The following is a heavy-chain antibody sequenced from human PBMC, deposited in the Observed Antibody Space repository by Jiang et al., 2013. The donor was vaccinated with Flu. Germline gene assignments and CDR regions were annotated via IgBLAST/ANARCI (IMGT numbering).Heavy chain of an antibody. V-gene: IGHV4-39*01. CDR2: IYYSGST. D-gene: IGHD2-2*01. Sequence: GLVKPSETLSLTCTVSGGSISSSSYYWGWIRQPPGKGLEWIGSIYYSGSTYYNPSLKSRVTISVDTSKNQFSLKLSSVTAADTAVYYCARQLGYCSSTSCWNYYYYGMDVWGQGTTVTVSS. CDR1: GGSISSSSYY. J-gene: IGHJ6*02. CDR3: ARQLGYCSSTSCWNYYYYGMDV.